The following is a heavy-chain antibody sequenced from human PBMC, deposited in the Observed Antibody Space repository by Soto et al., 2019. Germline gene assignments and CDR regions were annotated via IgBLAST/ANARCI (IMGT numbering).Heavy chain of an antibody. CDR1: GYSFTIYW. J-gene: IGHJ6*02. CDR2: IYPGDSDT. D-gene: IGHD4-17*01. CDR3: ARHVATVKRYYYYYYGMDV. Sequence: PGESLKISCKGSGYSFTIYWIGWVRQMPGKGLEWMGIIYPGDSDTRYSPSFQGQVTISADKSISTTYLQWSSLKASDTAMYYCARHVATVKRYYYYYYGMDVWGQGTTVTVSS. V-gene: IGHV5-51*01.